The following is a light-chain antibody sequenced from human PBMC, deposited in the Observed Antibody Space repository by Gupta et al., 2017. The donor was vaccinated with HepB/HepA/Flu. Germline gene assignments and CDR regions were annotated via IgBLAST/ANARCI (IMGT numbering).Light chain of an antibody. CDR3: SSYTRTSTLWV. V-gene: IGLV2-14*01. CDR1: SSDVGAYNY. J-gene: IGLJ3*02. CDR2: DVT. Sequence: QSALTQPASVSGSPGQSITISCTGTSSDVGAYNYVSWYQQHPGKAPKLMIYDVTNRPSGVPNRFSGSKSGNTASLTIPGLQAEDEADYYCSSYTRTSTLWVFGGGTELTVL.